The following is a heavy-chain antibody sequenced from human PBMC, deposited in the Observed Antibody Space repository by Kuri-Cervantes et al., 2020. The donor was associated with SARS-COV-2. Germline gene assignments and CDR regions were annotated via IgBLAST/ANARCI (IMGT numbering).Heavy chain of an antibody. CDR1: GGPFSGYY. CDR3: ARVRITMIVVADAFDI. D-gene: IGHD3-22*01. Sequence: SETLSLTCAVYGGPFSGYYWSWTRQPPGKGLEWIGEINHSGSTNYNPSLKSRVTISVDTSKNQFSLKLSSVTAADTAVYYCARVRITMIVVADAFDIWGQGTMVTVSS. CDR2: INHSGST. V-gene: IGHV4-34*01. J-gene: IGHJ3*02.